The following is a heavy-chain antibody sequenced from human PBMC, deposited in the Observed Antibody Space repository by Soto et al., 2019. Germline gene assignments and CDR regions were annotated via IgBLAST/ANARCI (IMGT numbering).Heavy chain of an antibody. J-gene: IGHJ3*01. V-gene: IGHV3-23*01. Sequence: EVQLLESGGGLVQPGGSLTLSCAASGFTFSIYVMTWVRQAPGKGLEWVSAVSGSAGSTYYADSVKGRFSISRDTSKSTLYLQMNSLRVDDMAMYYCAKVEGTARNAFDVWGHGTIVTVSS. CDR1: GFTFSIYV. CDR2: VSGSAGST. CDR3: AKVEGTARNAFDV. D-gene: IGHD6-6*01.